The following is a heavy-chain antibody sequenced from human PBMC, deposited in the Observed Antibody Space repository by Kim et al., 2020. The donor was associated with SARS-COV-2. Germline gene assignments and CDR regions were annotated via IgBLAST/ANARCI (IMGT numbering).Heavy chain of an antibody. CDR3: ARHSGLLAAGLDY. V-gene: IGHV5-51*01. Sequence: GESLKISCKGSGYSFSNYWIGWVRQMPGKGLEWMGIIYPSDSDIRYSPSFQGQVTISVDKSFTTAYLQWSSLKASDTAIYYCARHSGLLAAGLDYWGQGTLVSVSS. CDR1: GYSFSNYW. D-gene: IGHD6-13*01. CDR2: IYPSDSDI. J-gene: IGHJ4*02.